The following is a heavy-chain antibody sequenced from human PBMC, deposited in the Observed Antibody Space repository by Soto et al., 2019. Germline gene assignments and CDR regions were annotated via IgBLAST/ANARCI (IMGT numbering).Heavy chain of an antibody. CDR2: IYYSGST. Sequence: QVQLQESGPGLVKPSETLSLTCTVAGGSISSYYWSWIRQPPGKGLEWIGKIYYSGSTTYNPSRKSRVTISVDTSTSQFSLRLSSVTAADTAVYYCARLLYGSGSWLDPWGQGTLVTVSS. CDR3: ARLLYGSGSWLDP. CDR1: GGSISSYY. J-gene: IGHJ5*02. D-gene: IGHD3-10*01. V-gene: IGHV4-59*08.